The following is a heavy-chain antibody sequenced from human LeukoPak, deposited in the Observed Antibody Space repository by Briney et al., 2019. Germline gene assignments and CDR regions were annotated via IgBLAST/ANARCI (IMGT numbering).Heavy chain of an antibody. J-gene: IGHJ4*02. Sequence: SETLSLTCTVSGGSISDYYWSWIRQPPGKGLEWIGYIYYGGSTNYNPSLKSRVTISADPSENQFSLKLSSVTAADTAVYYCARRRDYFDYWGQGTLVTVSS. CDR3: ARRRDYFDY. CDR2: IYYGGST. V-gene: IGHV4-59*08. CDR1: GGSISDYY.